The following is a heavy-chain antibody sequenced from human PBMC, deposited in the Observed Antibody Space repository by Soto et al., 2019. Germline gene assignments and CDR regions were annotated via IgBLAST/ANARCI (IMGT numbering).Heavy chain of an antibody. J-gene: IGHJ6*02. CDR3: ARDGFYYDILTGYYGMDV. V-gene: IGHV4-39*07. CDR1: GGSISSSSYY. CDR2: IYYSGNT. D-gene: IGHD3-9*01. Sequence: SETLSLTCTVSGGSISSSSYYWGWIRQPPGKGLEWIGSIYYSGNTYYNPSLKSRVTISVATSKNQFSLKLSSVTAADAAVYYCARDGFYYDILTGYYGMDVWGQGTTVTVSS.